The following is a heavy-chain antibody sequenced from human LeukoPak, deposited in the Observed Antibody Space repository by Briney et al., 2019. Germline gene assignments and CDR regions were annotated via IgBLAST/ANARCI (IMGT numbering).Heavy chain of an antibody. J-gene: IGHJ6*03. Sequence: PSETLSLTCSVSGGSISSSSYSWGWIRQPPGKELEWIGTIYYSGSTYYNPPLKSRVTISVDTSKNQFSLKLSSVTAADTAVYYCARPAPLRVRGASHYYYYYMDVWGKGTTVTISS. V-gene: IGHV4-39*07. CDR3: ARPAPLRVRGASHYYYYYMDV. CDR2: IYYSGST. D-gene: IGHD3-10*01. CDR1: GGSISSSSYS.